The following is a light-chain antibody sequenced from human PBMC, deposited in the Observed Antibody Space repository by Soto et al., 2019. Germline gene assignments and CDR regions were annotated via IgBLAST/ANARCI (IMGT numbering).Light chain of an antibody. CDR3: QHYNSIPIT. CDR2: DAS. V-gene: IGKV1-33*01. J-gene: IGKJ5*01. Sequence: DIQMTQSPSSLSASLGDRVTITCQASQDIRFYLNWFHQKTGQAPKLLIYDASQLETGVPSRFSGSGSGTDFTFTITGLQPEDIGTYYCQHYNSIPITFGQGTRLDI. CDR1: QDIRFY.